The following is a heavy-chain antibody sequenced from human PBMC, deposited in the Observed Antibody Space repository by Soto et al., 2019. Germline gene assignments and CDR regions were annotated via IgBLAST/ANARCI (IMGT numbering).Heavy chain of an antibody. CDR1: GGSISSYY. V-gene: IGHV4-59*01. CDR3: ARDTPRYYYGSGSYYNIGYYYYYDMDV. J-gene: IGHJ6*02. Sequence: PSETLSLTCTVSGGSISSYYWSWIRQPPGKGLEWIGYIYYSGSTNYNPSLKSRVTISVDTSKNQFSLKLSSVTAADTAVYYCARDTPRYYYGSGSYYNIGYYYYYDMDVWGQGTTVTVSS. CDR2: IYYSGST. D-gene: IGHD3-10*01.